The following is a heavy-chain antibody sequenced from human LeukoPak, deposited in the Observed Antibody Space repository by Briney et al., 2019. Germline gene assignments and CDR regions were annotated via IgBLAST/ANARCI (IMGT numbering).Heavy chain of an antibody. CDR1: GGTFSSYA. Sequence: GASVKVSCKASGGTFSSYAISWVRQAPGQGLEWMGGIIPIFGTANYAQKFQGRVTITADKSTSTAYMELSSLRSEDTAVYYCARALAAADSHFDYWGQGTLVTVSS. D-gene: IGHD6-13*01. CDR3: ARALAAADSHFDY. CDR2: IIPIFGTA. J-gene: IGHJ4*02. V-gene: IGHV1-69*06.